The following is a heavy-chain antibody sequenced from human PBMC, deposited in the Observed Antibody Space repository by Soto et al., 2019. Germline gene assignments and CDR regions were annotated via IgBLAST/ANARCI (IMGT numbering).Heavy chain of an antibody. J-gene: IGHJ4*02. CDR3: ARDRGIANSRFYY. CDR1: GFSFSDYA. V-gene: IGHV3-30-3*01. D-gene: IGHD6-13*01. CDR2: ISYDGSSK. Sequence: QVQLVESGGGVVQPGRSLRLSCAASGFSFSDYAMQWVRQAPGKGLDWVAVISYDGSSKYYADSVKGRFTISRDNSKNTLDLQMNRLKTEDTAVYYCARDRGIANSRFYYWGQGTLLTVSS.